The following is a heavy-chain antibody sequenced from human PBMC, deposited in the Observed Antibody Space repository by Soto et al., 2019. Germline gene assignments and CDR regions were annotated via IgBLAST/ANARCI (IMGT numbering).Heavy chain of an antibody. D-gene: IGHD3-10*01. J-gene: IGHJ5*02. V-gene: IGHV4-38-2*01. CDR1: GYSISSGYY. Sequence: SETLSLTCAVSGYSISSGYYWGWIRQPPGKGLEWIGSIYHSGSTYYNPSLKSRVTISVDTSKNQFSLKLSSVTAADTAVYYCARNVDIGEEGFDPWGQGTLVTVSS. CDR2: IYHSGST. CDR3: ARNVDIGEEGFDP.